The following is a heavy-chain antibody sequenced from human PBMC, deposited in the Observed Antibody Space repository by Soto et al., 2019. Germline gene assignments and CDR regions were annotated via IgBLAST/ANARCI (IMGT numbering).Heavy chain of an antibody. J-gene: IGHJ6*03. V-gene: IGHV3-23*01. CDR3: AKDPEKNRRSSSSGGSYMDV. CDR1: GFTFSSYA. CDR2: ISGSGGST. D-gene: IGHD6-6*01. Sequence: GGSLRLSCAASGFTFSSYAMSWVRQAPGKGLEWVSAISGSGGSTYYADSVKGRFTISRDNSKNTLYLQMNSLRAEDTAVYYCAKDPEKNRRSSSSGGSYMDVWGKGTTVTVSS.